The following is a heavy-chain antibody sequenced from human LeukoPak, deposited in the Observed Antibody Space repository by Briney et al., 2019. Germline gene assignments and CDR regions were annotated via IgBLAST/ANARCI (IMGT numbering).Heavy chain of an antibody. CDR3: ARGPLYYYDSSGYSNRYYYYGMDV. D-gene: IGHD3-22*01. V-gene: IGHV3-74*01. CDR2: INSDGSST. CDR1: GFTFSSYW. J-gene: IGHJ6*02. Sequence: GGSLRLSCAASGFTFSSYWMHWVRQAPGKGLVWVSRINSDGSSTSYADSVKGRFTISRDNAKNTLYLQMNSLRAEDTAVYYCARGPLYYYDSSGYSNRYYYYGMDVWGQGTTVTVSS.